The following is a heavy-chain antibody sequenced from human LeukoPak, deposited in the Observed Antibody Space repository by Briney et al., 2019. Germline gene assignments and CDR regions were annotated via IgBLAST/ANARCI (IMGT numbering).Heavy chain of an antibody. CDR2: IKQDESEK. CDR1: GFTFSDYW. V-gene: IGHV3-7*01. J-gene: IGHJ4*02. CDR3: ARGTVRDY. Sequence: AGGSLRLSCAAAGFTFSDYWMSWVRQAPGKGLEWVANIKQDESEKYYVDSVEGRFTISRDNAKNSVYLQMNSPGVEDTAVYYCARGTVRDYWGQGTLVTVSS. D-gene: IGHD4-17*01.